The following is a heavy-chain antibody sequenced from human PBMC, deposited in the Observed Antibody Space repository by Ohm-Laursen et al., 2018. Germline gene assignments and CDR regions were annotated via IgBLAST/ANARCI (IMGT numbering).Heavy chain of an antibody. CDR1: GFTVNNNY. J-gene: IGHJ4*02. D-gene: IGHD6-25*01. CDR3: ATAGPYSGDDY. CDR2: IHSGGNT. V-gene: IGHV3-53*01. Sequence: SLRLSCTAPGFTVNNNYMSWVRQAPGKGLEWVSVIHSGGNTYYVDSVKGRFTISRDNSKNTLYLQMNSLRDEDTAVYYCATAGPYSGDDYWGQGTLVNVSS.